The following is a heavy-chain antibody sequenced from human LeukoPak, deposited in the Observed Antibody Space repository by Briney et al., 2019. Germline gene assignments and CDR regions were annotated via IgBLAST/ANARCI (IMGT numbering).Heavy chain of an antibody. CDR2: IYYSGST. CDR1: GGSISSYH. J-gene: IGHJ4*02. CDR3: ARAVSGRFDY. D-gene: IGHD6-19*01. Sequence: NASETLSLTCTVSGGSISSYHWGWIRQPPGKGLEWTGYIYYSGSTNYNPSLNSRVTISVDTSKDQFSLRLSSVTAADTAIYYCARAVSGRFDYWGQGTLVTVSS. V-gene: IGHV4-59*08.